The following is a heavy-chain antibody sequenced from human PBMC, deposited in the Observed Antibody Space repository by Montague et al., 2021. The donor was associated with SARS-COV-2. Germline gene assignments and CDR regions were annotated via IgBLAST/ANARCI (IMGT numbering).Heavy chain of an antibody. CDR2: ISSSSSYI. V-gene: IGHV3-21*01. Sequence: SLRLSCAASGFTFSSSSMNWVRQAPGKGLEWVSSISSSSSYIYYADSVKGRFTISRDNAKNSLYLQMNSLRAEDTAVYYCARDPLDYGLWSSGSYYNAYYYYYGMDVWGQGTTVTVSS. D-gene: IGHD3-10*01. CDR1: GFTFSSSS. J-gene: IGHJ6*02. CDR3: ARDPLDYGLWSSGSYYNAYYYYYGMDV.